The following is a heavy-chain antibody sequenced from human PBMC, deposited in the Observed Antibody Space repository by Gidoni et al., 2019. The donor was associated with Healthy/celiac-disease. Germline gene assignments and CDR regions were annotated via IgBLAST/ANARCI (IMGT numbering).Heavy chain of an antibody. J-gene: IGHJ3*02. CDR2: IIPIFGTA. V-gene: IGHV1-69*06. CDR1: GGTFSSYA. Sequence: QVQLVQSGAEVKKPGSSVKVSCKASGGTFSSYAISWVRQAPGQGLEWMGGIIPIFGTANYAQKFQGRVTITADKSTSTAYMELSSLRSEDTAVYYCARVGRVAGTPNHAFDIWGQGTMVTVTS. CDR3: ARVGRVAGTPNHAFDI. D-gene: IGHD6-19*01.